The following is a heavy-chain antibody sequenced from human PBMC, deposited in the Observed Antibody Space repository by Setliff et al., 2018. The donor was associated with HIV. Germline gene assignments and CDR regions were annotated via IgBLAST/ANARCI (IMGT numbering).Heavy chain of an antibody. CDR3: AKSPNYVTLAVAVPFDY. D-gene: IGHD6-19*01. Sequence: PGGSLRLSCAASGFTFSSYAMSWVRQAPGKGLEWVSAISGSGGSTYYADSVKGRFTISRDNSKNTLYLQMNSLRAEDTAVYYCAKSPNYVTLAVAVPFDYWGQGTLVTVSS. CDR1: GFTFSSYA. CDR2: ISGSGGST. J-gene: IGHJ4*02. V-gene: IGHV3-23*01.